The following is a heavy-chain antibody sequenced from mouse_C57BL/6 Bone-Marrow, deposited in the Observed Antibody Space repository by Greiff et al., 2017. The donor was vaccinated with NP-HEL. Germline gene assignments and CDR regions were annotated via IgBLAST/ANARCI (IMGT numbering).Heavy chain of an antibody. V-gene: IGHV1-69*01. CDR1: GYTFTSYW. Sequence: QVQLQQPGAELVMPGASVKLSCKASGYTFTSYWMHWVKQRPGQGLEWIGEIDPADSYTNYNQKFKGKSTLTVDKSSSTAYMQLSSLTSADSAVYYCGRRRLYWYFDVWGTGTTVTVSS. CDR3: GRRRLYWYFDV. J-gene: IGHJ1*03. CDR2: IDPADSYT.